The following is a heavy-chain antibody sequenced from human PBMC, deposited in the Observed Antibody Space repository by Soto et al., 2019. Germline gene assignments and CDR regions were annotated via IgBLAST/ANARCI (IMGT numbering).Heavy chain of an antibody. CDR1: GYTYTSND. D-gene: IGHD5-18*01. CDR2: MNPNSGNT. J-gene: IGHJ6*03. V-gene: IGHV1-8*01. Sequence: GVSVKASCKASGYTYTSNDLKWVRQATGQGLEWMGWMNPNSGNTGYAQKFQGRVTMTRNTSISTAYMELSSLRSEDTAVYYCARGVKGYSFGLYYYYMDVWGKGTTVTVSS. CDR3: ARGVKGYSFGLYYYYMDV.